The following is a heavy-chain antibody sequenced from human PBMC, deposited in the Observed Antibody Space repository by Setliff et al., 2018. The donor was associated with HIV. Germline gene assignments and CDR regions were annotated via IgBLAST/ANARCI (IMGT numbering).Heavy chain of an antibody. J-gene: IGHJ4*01. Sequence: ASVKVSCKTSGYIFIRYYIFWVRQAPGQGLEWMGDINPHTGVTKYAEKFRGRVTMTRDTSTSTVYMDLRNLRSEDTAVYYCARNQGDSSGWYAGDYWGHGTLVTVSS. D-gene: IGHD6-19*01. CDR2: INPHTGVT. CDR3: ARNQGDSSGWYAGDY. V-gene: IGHV1-2*02. CDR1: GYIFIRYY.